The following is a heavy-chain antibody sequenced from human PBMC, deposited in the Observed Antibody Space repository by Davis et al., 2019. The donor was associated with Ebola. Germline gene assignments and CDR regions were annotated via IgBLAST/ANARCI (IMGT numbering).Heavy chain of an antibody. Sequence: ASVKVSCKASGYTFTSYGISWVRQAPGQGLEWMGWISAYNGNTNYAQKFQGRVTITADESTSTAYMELSSLRSEDTAVYYCARDWDGYNSGAFDIWGQGTMVTVSS. CDR1: GYTFTSYG. V-gene: IGHV1-18*01. CDR3: ARDWDGYNSGAFDI. J-gene: IGHJ3*02. D-gene: IGHD5-24*01. CDR2: ISAYNGNT.